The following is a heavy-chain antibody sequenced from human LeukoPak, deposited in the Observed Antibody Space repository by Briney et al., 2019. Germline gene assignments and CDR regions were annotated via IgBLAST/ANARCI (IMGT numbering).Heavy chain of an antibody. Sequence: GGSLRLSCAASGFTFSSYAMSWVRQAPGKGLKWVSGISGSGVSTYYTDSVKGRFTVSRDNSKDTMFLQMNSLRAEDTAVYYCAKGLYGDTFLNWFDPWGQGTLVTVSS. CDR2: ISGSGVST. D-gene: IGHD2-21*01. J-gene: IGHJ5*02. V-gene: IGHV3-23*01. CDR1: GFTFSSYA. CDR3: AKGLYGDTFLNWFDP.